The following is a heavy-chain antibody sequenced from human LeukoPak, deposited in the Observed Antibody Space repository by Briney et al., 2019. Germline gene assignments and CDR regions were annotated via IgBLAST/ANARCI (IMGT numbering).Heavy chain of an antibody. CDR2: IYDTGST. J-gene: IGHJ5*02. D-gene: IGHD3-3*01. V-gene: IGHV4-39*01. CDR1: GDSIRSNNYY. Sequence: SETLSLTCTVSGDSIRSNNYYWGWIRQPPGKGLEWIGSIYDTGSTFYNPSLKSRVIISVDTSKNQFSLKLSSVTAADTAVYYCARSGAYNWFDPWGQGTLVTVSS. CDR3: ARSGAYNWFDP.